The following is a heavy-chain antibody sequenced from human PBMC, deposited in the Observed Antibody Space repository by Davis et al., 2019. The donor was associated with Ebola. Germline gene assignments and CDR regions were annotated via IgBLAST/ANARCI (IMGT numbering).Heavy chain of an antibody. CDR2: TRYDGTSK. CDR3: ARVRGTYYYGSGSYASYGMDV. J-gene: IGHJ6*02. CDR1: GFIFNTYG. V-gene: IGHV3-30*02. Sequence: GESLKISCVASGFIFNTYGMHWVRQAPGRGLEWVAFTRYDGTSKYYADSVKGRFTISRDNAKNSLYLQMNSLRAEDTAVYYCARVRGTYYYGSGSYASYGMDVWGQGTTVTVSS. D-gene: IGHD3-10*01.